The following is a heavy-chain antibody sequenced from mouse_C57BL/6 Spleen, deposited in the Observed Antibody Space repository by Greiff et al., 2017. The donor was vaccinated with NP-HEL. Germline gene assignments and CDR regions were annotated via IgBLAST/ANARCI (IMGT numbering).Heavy chain of an antibody. Sequence: VQLQQSGAELVRPGTSVKVSCKASGYAFTNYLIEWVKQRPGQGLEWIGVINPGSGGTNYNEKFKGKATLTADKSSSTAYMQLSSLTSEDSAVYFCARGAGGDYWGQGTSVTVSS. J-gene: IGHJ4*01. CDR1: GYAFTNYL. D-gene: IGHD3-3*01. V-gene: IGHV1-54*01. CDR3: ARGAGGDY. CDR2: INPGSGGT.